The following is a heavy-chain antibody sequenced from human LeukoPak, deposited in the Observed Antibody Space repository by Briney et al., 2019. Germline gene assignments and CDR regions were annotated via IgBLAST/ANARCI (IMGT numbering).Heavy chain of an antibody. CDR1: GYTLTEYY. CDR3: ARSNIATRRGDNFFDP. D-gene: IGHD6-6*01. Sequence: ASVKVSSTASGYTLTEYYMHWVRQAPGQGLEWMGWISPNSGGTNYAQNFQGRVTMTRDTSVSTAYMELSSLRSDDTAVYYCARSNIATRRGDNFFDPLVQGTLVTVSS. CDR2: ISPNSGGT. V-gene: IGHV1-2*02. J-gene: IGHJ5*02.